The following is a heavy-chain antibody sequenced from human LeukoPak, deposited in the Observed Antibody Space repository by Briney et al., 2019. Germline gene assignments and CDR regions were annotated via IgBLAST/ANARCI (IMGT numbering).Heavy chain of an antibody. D-gene: IGHD5-18*01. CDR3: ARDRGYSYGYPVY. CDR2: ISSSSSYI. Sequence: GGSLRLSCAASGFTFSSYSMNWVRQAPGKGLEWFSSISSSSSYIYYADSVKGRFTISRDNAKNSLYLQMNSLRAEDTAVYYCARDRGYSYGYPVYWGQGTLVTVSS. V-gene: IGHV3-21*01. J-gene: IGHJ4*02. CDR1: GFTFSSYS.